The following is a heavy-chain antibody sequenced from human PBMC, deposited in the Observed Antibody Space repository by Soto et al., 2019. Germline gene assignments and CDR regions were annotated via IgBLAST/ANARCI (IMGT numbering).Heavy chain of an antibody. V-gene: IGHV5-51*01. CDR2: IYPGDSDT. CDR1: GYSSTSYW. Sequence: GESLKISCKGSGYSSTSYWIGWVRQMPGKGLEWMGIIYPGDSDTRYSPSFQGQVTISADKSISTAYLQWSSLKASDTAMYYCARPRSSSRNYYGMDVWGQGTTVTVS. D-gene: IGHD6-13*01. CDR3: ARPRSSSRNYYGMDV. J-gene: IGHJ6*02.